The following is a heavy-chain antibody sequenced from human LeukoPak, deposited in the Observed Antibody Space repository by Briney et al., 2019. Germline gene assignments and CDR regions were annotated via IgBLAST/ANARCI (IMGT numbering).Heavy chain of an antibody. J-gene: IGHJ6*02. CDR2: ISGSGVGT. CDR1: GFTFSRNA. D-gene: IGHD1-26*01. V-gene: IGHV3-23*01. Sequence: GGSLRLSCAASGFTFSRNAMSWVRQAPGKGLEWVSAISGSGVGTYYADSVKGRFTISRDNSKKTLFLQMNSLRAEDTAVYYCAKDKGWGYSAYDCYGMDVWGQGTTVTVSS. CDR3: AKDKGWGYSAYDCYGMDV.